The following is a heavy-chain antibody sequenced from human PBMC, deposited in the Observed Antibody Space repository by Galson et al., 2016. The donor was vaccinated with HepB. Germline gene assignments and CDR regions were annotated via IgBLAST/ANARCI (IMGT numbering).Heavy chain of an antibody. D-gene: IGHD1-1*01. J-gene: IGHJ4*02. CDR3: AREGTSFDY. CDR2: SSTVSSTI. CDR1: GFTFNYYS. Sequence: SLRLPYAASGFTFNYYSMNWVRQAPAKGLEWIADSSTVSSTIHYADSVRGRFTISRDNDKNLLYLQMNSLRDEDTAVYYCAREGTSFDYWGQGTLVSVSS. V-gene: IGHV3-48*02.